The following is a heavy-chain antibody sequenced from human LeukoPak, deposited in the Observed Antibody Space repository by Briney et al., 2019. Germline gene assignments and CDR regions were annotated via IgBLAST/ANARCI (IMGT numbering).Heavy chain of an antibody. CDR1: GGSINSNY. J-gene: IGHJ4*02. CDR3: ARTVPAAYGVYYFDY. V-gene: IGHV4-59*08. CDR2: IYYSGST. Sequence: SETLSLTCTVSGGSINSNYWSWIRQPPGKGLECIGYIYYSGSTIYNPSLKSRVTLSVDTSKNQFSLKLSSVTAADTAVYYCARTVPAAYGVYYFDYWGQGTLVTVSS. D-gene: IGHD2-2*01.